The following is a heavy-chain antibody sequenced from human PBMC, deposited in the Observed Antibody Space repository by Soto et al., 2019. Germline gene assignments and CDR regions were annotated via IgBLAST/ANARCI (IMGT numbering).Heavy chain of an antibody. J-gene: IGHJ4*02. Sequence: SETLSLTCTVSGGSISSSSYYWGWIRQPPGKGLEWIGSIYYSGSTYYNPSLKSRVTISVDTSKNQFSLKLSSVTAADTAVYYCARATGYCSGGSCYWYWGQGTLVTVSS. D-gene: IGHD2-15*01. CDR1: GGSISSSSYY. CDR2: IYYSGST. V-gene: IGHV4-39*01. CDR3: ARATGYCSGGSCYWY.